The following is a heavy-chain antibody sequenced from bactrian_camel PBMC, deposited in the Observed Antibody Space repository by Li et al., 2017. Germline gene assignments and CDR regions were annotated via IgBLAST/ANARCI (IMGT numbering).Heavy chain of an antibody. CDR3: AATWYGGNWPCPLASRGYNN. V-gene: IGHV3S1*01. CDR1: AFKYSSYC. Sequence: QVQLVESGGGSAQAGGSLRLSCTSSAFKYSSYCMAWFRRPPGQEREGVASLYVGGGPPAYVDSVKGRFTISRDNAKNTLYLQMDNLKPEDSAMYYCAATWYGGNWPCPLASRGYNNWGQGTQVTVS. J-gene: IGHJ4*01. D-gene: IGHD6*01. CDR2: LYVGGGPP.